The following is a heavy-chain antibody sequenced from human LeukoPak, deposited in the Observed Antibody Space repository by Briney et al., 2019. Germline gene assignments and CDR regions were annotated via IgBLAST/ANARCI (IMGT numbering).Heavy chain of an antibody. Sequence: KAGGSLRLSCAASGFIFSNYYLNWVRQAPGKGLEWVSCIHGSASYNYYADSVKGRFTISRDSAKNSLYLQMNSLRAEDTAVYYCASHRLNSSGWYRGVWFDPWGQGTLVTVSS. CDR3: ASHRLNSSGWYRGVWFDP. V-gene: IGHV3-21*01. CDR1: GFIFSNYY. CDR2: IHGSASYN. D-gene: IGHD6-19*01. J-gene: IGHJ5*02.